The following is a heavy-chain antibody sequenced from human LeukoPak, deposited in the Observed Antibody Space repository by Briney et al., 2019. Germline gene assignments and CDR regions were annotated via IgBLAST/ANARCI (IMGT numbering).Heavy chain of an antibody. CDR2: ISSNGGST. Sequence: GGSLRLSCAASGFTFSSYAMHWVRQAPGKGLEYVSAISSNGGSTYYANSVKGRFTISRDNSKNTLYLQMGSLRAEDMAVYYCARGSRGGGGFDYWGQGTLVTVSS. J-gene: IGHJ4*02. D-gene: IGHD3-10*01. V-gene: IGHV3-64*01. CDR3: ARGSRGGGGFDY. CDR1: GFTFSSYA.